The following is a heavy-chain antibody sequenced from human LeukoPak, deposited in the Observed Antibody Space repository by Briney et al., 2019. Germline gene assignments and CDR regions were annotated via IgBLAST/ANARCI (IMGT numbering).Heavy chain of an antibody. V-gene: IGHV3-21*01. Sequence: GGSLRLSCAASGFTFSSYSMNWVRQAPGKGLEWVSSISSSSSYIYYADSVKGRFTISRDSAKNSLYLQMNSLRAEDTAVYYCARDSTIFPFDIWGQGTMVTVSS. CDR3: ARDSTIFPFDI. J-gene: IGHJ3*02. CDR2: ISSSSSYI. CDR1: GFTFSSYS. D-gene: IGHD3-9*01.